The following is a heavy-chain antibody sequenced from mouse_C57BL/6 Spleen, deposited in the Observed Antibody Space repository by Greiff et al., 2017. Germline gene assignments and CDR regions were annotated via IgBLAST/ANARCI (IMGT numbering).Heavy chain of an antibody. CDR3: AREEGNYDGWEY. J-gene: IGHJ3*01. V-gene: IGHV1-61*01. CDR2: IYPSDSET. D-gene: IGHD2-3*01. Sequence: QVQLKQPGAELVRPGSSVKLSCKASGYTFTSYWMDWVKQRPGQGLEWIGNIYPSDSETHYNQKFKDKATLTVDKSSSTAYMQLSSLTSEDSAVYCCAREEGNYDGWEYWGQGTLVTVSA. CDR1: GYTFTSYW.